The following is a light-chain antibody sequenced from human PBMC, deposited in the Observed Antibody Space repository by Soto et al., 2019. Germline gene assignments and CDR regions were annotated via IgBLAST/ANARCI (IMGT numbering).Light chain of an antibody. CDR2: HAS. CDR1: QSVSSN. Sequence: EIVMTQSPDTLSVSPGERATLSCRASQSVSSNLAWYQQKPGQAPRLLIYHASTRATGIPARFSGSGSGTEITLTISSLQSEDFAVYYCQQYNKLPLSCGGGTKVEIK. V-gene: IGKV3-15*01. CDR3: QQYNKLPLS. J-gene: IGKJ4*01.